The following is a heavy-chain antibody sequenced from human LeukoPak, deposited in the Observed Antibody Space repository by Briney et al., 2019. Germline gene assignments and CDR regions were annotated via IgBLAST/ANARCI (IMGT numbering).Heavy chain of an antibody. J-gene: IGHJ4*02. Sequence: GGSLRLSCAASGFTFSSYSMNWVRQAPGKGLEWVSSISSSSSYIYYADSVKGRFAISRDNAKNSLYLQMNSLRAEDTAVYYCARARGRTTRHRGQGTLVTVSS. D-gene: IGHD2/OR15-2a*01. CDR1: GFTFSSYS. CDR3: ARARGRTTRH. V-gene: IGHV3-21*01. CDR2: ISSSSSYI.